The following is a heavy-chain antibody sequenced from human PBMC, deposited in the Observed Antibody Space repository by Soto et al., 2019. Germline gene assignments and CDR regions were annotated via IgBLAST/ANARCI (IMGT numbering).Heavy chain of an antibody. CDR1: GGTFSSYT. D-gene: IGHD3-10*01. CDR2: IIPILGIA. Sequence: QVQLVQSGAEVKKPGSSVKVSCKASGGTFSSYTISWVRQAPGQGLEWMGRIIPILGIANYAQKFQGRVTITADKSTSTAYMELSSLRSEDTAVYYCARAQQTGAMVRGVPVYYYYYGMDVWGQGTTVTVSS. CDR3: ARAQQTGAMVRGVPVYYYYYGMDV. V-gene: IGHV1-69*02. J-gene: IGHJ6*02.